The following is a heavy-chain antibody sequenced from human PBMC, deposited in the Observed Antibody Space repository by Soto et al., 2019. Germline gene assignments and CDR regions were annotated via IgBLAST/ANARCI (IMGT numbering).Heavy chain of an antibody. D-gene: IGHD3-22*01. CDR2: INPSGGTT. J-gene: IGHJ3*01. CDR3: ARLYDSTGTVAFDV. Sequence: GASVKVSCKASGYTFTTYYMHWVRQAPGQGLEWMGIINPSGGTTTYAQKFQGRVTMTRDTSASTVYMELSSLRSEDTAMYYCARLYDSTGTVAFDVWGQGTMVTVSS. CDR1: GYTFTTYY. V-gene: IGHV1-46*01.